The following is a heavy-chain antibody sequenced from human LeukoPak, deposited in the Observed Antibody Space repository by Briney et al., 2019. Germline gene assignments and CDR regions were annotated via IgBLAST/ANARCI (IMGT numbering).Heavy chain of an antibody. CDR3: ARIPAYYYDSSGNDY. CDR1: GFSLSTSGMC. CDR2: IDWDDDK. D-gene: IGHD3-22*01. J-gene: IGHJ4*02. Sequence: SGPTLVNPTQTLTLTYTFSGFSLSTSGMCVSWIRQPPGKALEWLARIDWDDDKYYSTSLKTRLTISKDTSNNQVVLTMTNMDPVDTATYYCARIPAYYYDSSGNDYWGQGTLVTVSS. V-gene: IGHV2-70*11.